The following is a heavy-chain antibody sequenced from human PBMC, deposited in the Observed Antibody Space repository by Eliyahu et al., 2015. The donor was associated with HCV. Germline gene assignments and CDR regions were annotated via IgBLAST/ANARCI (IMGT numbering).Heavy chain of an antibody. J-gene: IGHJ4*02. CDR1: GGSISGSGYX. V-gene: IGHV4-39*07. CDR3: ASVQNVVVVAVNPMRTNGYFDY. D-gene: IGHD2-15*01. CDR2: IYHSGDT. Sequence: QLQLRESGPGLVKPSETLSLICTVSGGSISGSGYXWGWIRQTPGKGLEWIGSIYHSGDTYYNPSLKSRVTVSVDTSNNQFSLRLSSVAAADTAVYYCASVQNVVVVAVNPMRTNGYFDYWGQGAPGHRLL.